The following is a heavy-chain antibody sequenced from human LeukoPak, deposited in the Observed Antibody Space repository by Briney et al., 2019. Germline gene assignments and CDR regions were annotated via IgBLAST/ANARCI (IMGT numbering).Heavy chain of an antibody. CDR1: GFTFSSYE. V-gene: IGHV3-48*03. J-gene: IGHJ5*02. D-gene: IGHD6-13*01. CDR2: ISSSGSTI. CDR3: AKDSGIAAAGRYNWFDP. Sequence: QPGGSLRLSCAASGFTFSSYEMNWVRQAPGKGLEWVSYISSSGSTIYYADSVKGRFTISRDNSKNTLYLQMSSLRAEDTAIYYCAKDSGIAAAGRYNWFDPWGQGTLVTVSS.